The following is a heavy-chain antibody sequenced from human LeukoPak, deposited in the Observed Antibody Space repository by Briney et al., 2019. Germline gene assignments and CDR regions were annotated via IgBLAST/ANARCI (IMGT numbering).Heavy chain of an antibody. CDR1: GGSFSGYY. V-gene: IGHV4-34*01. Sequence: SETLSLTCAVYGGSFSGYYWSWIRQPPGKGLEWIGEINHSGSTNYNPSLKSRVTMSVDTSKNQFSLNLNSVTAADTAVYYCARAGQGYCTSASCYLSLDYWGQGTLVTVSS. D-gene: IGHD2-2*01. CDR3: ARAGQGYCTSASCYLSLDY. CDR2: INHSGST. J-gene: IGHJ4*02.